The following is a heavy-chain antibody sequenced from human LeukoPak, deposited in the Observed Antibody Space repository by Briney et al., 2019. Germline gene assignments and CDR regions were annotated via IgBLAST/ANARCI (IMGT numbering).Heavy chain of an antibody. CDR1: GYTFTNYY. Sequence: ASVKVSCKASGYTFTNYYMHWVRQAPGQGLEWMGIINPSGGSTSYAQKFQGRVTMTRATSTSTVFMELTSLRSEDTAVYYCARDLWNGPTWFDPWGQGTLVTVSS. J-gene: IGHJ5*02. CDR3: ARDLWNGPTWFDP. D-gene: IGHD3-3*01. CDR2: INPSGGST. V-gene: IGHV1-46*01.